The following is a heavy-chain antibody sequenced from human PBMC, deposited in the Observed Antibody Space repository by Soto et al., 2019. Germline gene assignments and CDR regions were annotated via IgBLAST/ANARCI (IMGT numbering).Heavy chain of an antibody. V-gene: IGHV4-34*01. J-gene: IGHJ5*02. CDR3: ARGEDIWGSYRYSLGGTRTGNWFDP. Sequence: SETLSLTCAVYGGSFSGYYWSWIRQPPGKGLEWIGEINHSGSTNYNPSLKSRVTISVATSKNQFSLKLSSVTAADTAVYYCARGEDIWGSYRYSLGGTRTGNWFDPWGQGTLVTVSS. CDR2: INHSGST. CDR1: GGSFSGYY. D-gene: IGHD3-16*02.